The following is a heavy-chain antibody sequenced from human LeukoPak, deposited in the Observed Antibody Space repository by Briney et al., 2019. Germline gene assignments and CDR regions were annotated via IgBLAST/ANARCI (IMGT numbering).Heavy chain of an antibody. Sequence: SEGSLRLSCAASAFTFGNYAMNWVRQAPGKGLEWVSGLSGSGASTYYADSVKGRFTISRDNSKNTLYLQMNRLRAEDTAVYYCAKGSDRSGSYYLDYWGQGTLVTVSS. D-gene: IGHD3-10*01. CDR2: LSGSGAST. V-gene: IGHV3-23*01. CDR3: AKGSDRSGSYYLDY. J-gene: IGHJ4*02. CDR1: AFTFGNYA.